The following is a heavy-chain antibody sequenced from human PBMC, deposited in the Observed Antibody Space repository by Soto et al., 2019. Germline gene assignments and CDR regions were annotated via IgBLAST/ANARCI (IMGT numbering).Heavy chain of an antibody. V-gene: IGHV5-51*01. CDR3: ARRPYGCSSTSCYQGFDP. CDR2: IYPGDSDT. D-gene: IGHD2-2*01. J-gene: IGHJ5*02. CDR1: GYSFTSYW. Sequence: EVQLVQSGAEVKKPGESLKISCKGSGYSFTSYWIGWVRQMPGKGLEWMGIIYPGDSDTRYSPSFQGQVTISADKSISTAYLQWSSLKASDTAMYYCARRPYGCSSTSCYQGFDPWGQGTLVTVSS.